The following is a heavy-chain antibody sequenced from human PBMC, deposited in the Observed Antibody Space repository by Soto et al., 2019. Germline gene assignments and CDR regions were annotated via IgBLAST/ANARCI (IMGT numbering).Heavy chain of an antibody. J-gene: IGHJ4*02. CDR3: ARTPPLGYFAH. Sequence: QVQLQESGPGLVKPSQTLSLTCTVSGGSISSGDYYWSWIRQPPGKGLEWIGYIYYSWSTYYNPSLKTRVTISVDTSKNQFPLTLSSVTAADTAVYYCARTPPLGYFAHWGQGTLVTVS. V-gene: IGHV4-30-4*01. CDR1: GGSISSGDYY. CDR2: IYYSWST.